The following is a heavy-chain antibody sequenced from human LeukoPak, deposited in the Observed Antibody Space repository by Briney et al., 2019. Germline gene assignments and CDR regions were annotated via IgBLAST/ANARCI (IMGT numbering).Heavy chain of an antibody. CDR2: IYVRGST. V-gene: IGHV4-59*08. D-gene: IGHD6-13*01. CDR3: ARHQYDSSWSPFDY. CDR1: GYSISSGYY. J-gene: IGHJ4*02. Sequence: SETLSLTCTVSGYSISSGYYWSWVRQPPGKGLEWIGYIYVRGSTNYNPSLKSRVTISVDTSKNQVSLKLISVTAADTAVYYCARHQYDSSWSPFDYWGQGTLVTVSS.